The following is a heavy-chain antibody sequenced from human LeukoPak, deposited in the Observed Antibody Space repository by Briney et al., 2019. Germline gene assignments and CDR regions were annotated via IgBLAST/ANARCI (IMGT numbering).Heavy chain of an antibody. CDR2: IRTTAEGAKYA. J-gene: IGHJ4*02. Sequence: PGGSLRLSCATSGFSFTDYPMNWVRQAPGKGLEWISNIRTTAEGAKYAYYADSVKGRVTISRDDGKNTLDLHMNSLRDDDTAVYYCATGKRYAFDYWGQGILVTVSS. D-gene: IGHD3-9*01. CDR3: ATGKRYAFDY. CDR1: GFSFTDYP. V-gene: IGHV3-48*02.